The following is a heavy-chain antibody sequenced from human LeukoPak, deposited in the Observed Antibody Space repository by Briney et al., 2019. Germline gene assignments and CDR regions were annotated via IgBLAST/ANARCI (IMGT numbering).Heavy chain of an antibody. Sequence: PGRSLRLSCAASGFTFSSYGMHWVRQAPGKGLEWVSVIYSGGSTYYADSVKGRFTISRDNSKNTLYLQMNSLRAEDTAVYYCARDMRIVGATPGHYYYCGMDVWGQGTTVTVSS. CDR1: GFTFSSYG. CDR2: IYSGGST. D-gene: IGHD1-26*01. J-gene: IGHJ6*02. CDR3: ARDMRIVGATPGHYYYCGMDV. V-gene: IGHV3-66*01.